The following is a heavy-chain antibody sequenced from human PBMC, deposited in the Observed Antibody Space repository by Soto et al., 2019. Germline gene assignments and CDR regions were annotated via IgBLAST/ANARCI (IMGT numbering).Heavy chain of an antibody. D-gene: IGHD2-2*01. Sequence: QVQLVQSGAEVKKPGSSVKVSCKASGGTFSSYTISWVRQAPGQGLEWMGRIIPILGIANYAQKFQGRVTITADKSTSTAYMELRSLRSEDTAVYYCARDLRDIVVVPAALNWFDPWGQGTLVTVSS. CDR1: GGTFSSYT. V-gene: IGHV1-69*08. J-gene: IGHJ5*02. CDR2: IIPILGIA. CDR3: ARDLRDIVVVPAALNWFDP.